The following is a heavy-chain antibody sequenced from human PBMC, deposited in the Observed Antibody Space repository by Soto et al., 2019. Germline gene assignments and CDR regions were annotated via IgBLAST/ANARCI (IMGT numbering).Heavy chain of an antibody. CDR2: IYYSGST. J-gene: IGHJ6*02. CDR3: ARGSKWELLYYYGMDV. V-gene: IGHV4-61*01. Sequence: LSLTCTVSGGSVSSGSYYWSWIRQPPGKGLEWIGYIYYSGSTNYNPSLKSRVTISVDTSKNQFSLKLSSVTAADTAVYYCARGSKWELLYYYGMDVWGQGTTVTVSS. CDR1: GGSVSSGSYY. D-gene: IGHD1-26*01.